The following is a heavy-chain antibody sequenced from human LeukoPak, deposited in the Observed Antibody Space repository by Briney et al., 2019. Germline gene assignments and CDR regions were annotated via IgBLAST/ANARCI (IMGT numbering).Heavy chain of an antibody. V-gene: IGHV3-9*01. CDR2: ISWNSGSI. CDR1: GFTFDDYA. J-gene: IGHJ4*02. Sequence: GRSLRLSCAASGFTFDDYAMHWVRQAPGKGLEWVSGISWNSGSIGYADSVKGRFTISRDNAKNSLYLQMNSLRAEDTALYYCAKGYSYGKFDYWGQGSLVTVSS. D-gene: IGHD5-18*01. CDR3: AKGYSYGKFDY.